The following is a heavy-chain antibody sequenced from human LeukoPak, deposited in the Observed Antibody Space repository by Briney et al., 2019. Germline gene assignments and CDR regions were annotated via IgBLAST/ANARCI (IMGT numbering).Heavy chain of an antibody. J-gene: IGHJ5*02. CDR2: INTNTGNP. CDR3: ARDGEAVAEGHNWFDP. Sequence: ASVKVSCKASGYTFSNYGISWVRQAPGQGLEWMGWINTNTGNPTYAQGLTGRFVFSLDTSVSTAYLQISSLKPEDTAVYYCARDGEAVAEGHNWFDPWGQGTLVTVSS. CDR1: GYTFSNYG. D-gene: IGHD6-19*01. V-gene: IGHV7-4-1*02.